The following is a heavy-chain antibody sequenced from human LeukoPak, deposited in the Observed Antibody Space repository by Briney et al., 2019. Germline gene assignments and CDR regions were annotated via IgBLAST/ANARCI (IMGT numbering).Heavy chain of an antibody. D-gene: IGHD2-2*01. CDR2: ISGSGGST. CDR1: GFTFSSYA. J-gene: IGHJ4*02. CDR3: AKGGYIVVVPAATGLDY. Sequence: PGGSLRLSCAASGFTFSSYAMSWVRQAPGKGLEWVSAISGSGGSTYYADSVKGRFTISRDNSKNTLYLQMNSLRAEDTAVYYCAKGGYIVVVPAATGLDYWGQGTLVTVSS. V-gene: IGHV3-23*01.